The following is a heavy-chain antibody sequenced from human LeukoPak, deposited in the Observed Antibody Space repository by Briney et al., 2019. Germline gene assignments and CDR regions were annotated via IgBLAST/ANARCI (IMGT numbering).Heavy chain of an antibody. V-gene: IGHV1-3*01. CDR2: IIAGSGQT. D-gene: IGHD3-16*01. CDR3: ARVVTRLREGAYQYDLDV. CDR1: GYAFTNSA. J-gene: IGHJ6*02. Sequence: ASVKVSCKASGYAFTNSAIQWVRQAPGQGLEWMGWIIAGSGQTKSSQKFQGRVTITRDISSTTAFMELSSLTSEDTAVYYCARVVTRLREGAYQYDLDVWGQGTTVTVSS.